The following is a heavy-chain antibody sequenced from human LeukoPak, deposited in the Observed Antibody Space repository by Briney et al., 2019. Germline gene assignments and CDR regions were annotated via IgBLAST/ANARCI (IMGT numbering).Heavy chain of an antibody. CDR1: GFTFGRSW. J-gene: IGHJ4*02. V-gene: IGHV3-7*01. CDR3: ARESTYNYAYALDF. Sequence: GGSLRLSCAASGFTFGRSWMSWVRQAPGKGLEWVANMKQDGSEIYYVDTVKGRFTISRDNAKNSLYLQINSLRTEDTAVYYCARESTYNYAYALDFWGQGILVTVSS. CDR2: MKQDGSEI. D-gene: IGHD5-18*01.